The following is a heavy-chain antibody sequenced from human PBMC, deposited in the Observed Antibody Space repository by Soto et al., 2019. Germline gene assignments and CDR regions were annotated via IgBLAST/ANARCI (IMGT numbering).Heavy chain of an antibody. CDR2: MSYDGSNK. CDR3: ATDSSSSAPDFDY. J-gene: IGHJ4*02. Sequence: SLRLSCAASGFTFSSYAMHWVRQAPGKGLEWVAVMSYDGSNKYYADSVKGRFTISRDNSKNTLYLQMNSLRAEDTAVYYCATDSSSSAPDFDYWGQGTLVTVSS. CDR1: GFTFSSYA. V-gene: IGHV3-30-3*01. D-gene: IGHD6-6*01.